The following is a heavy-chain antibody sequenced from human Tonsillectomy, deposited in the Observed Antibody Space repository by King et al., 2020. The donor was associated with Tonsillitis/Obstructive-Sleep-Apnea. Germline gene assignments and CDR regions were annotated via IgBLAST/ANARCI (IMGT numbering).Heavy chain of an antibody. D-gene: IGHD3-3*01. J-gene: IGHJ3*01. Sequence: VQLVESGAEVKKPGESLKISCKGSGYIFTKYWSGWVRQMPGKGLEWMGIIYPGNSATRYSPCFQGQVTISADESISTAYVKWSSRKASDSAMYYCAIPSWSSLPDGFDVWGQGRMITVSS. V-gene: IGHV5-51*03. CDR3: AIPSWSSLPDGFDV. CDR1: GYIFTKYW. CDR2: IYPGNSAT.